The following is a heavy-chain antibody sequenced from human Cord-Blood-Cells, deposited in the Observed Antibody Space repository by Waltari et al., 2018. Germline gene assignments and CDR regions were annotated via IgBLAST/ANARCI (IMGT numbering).Heavy chain of an antibody. CDR1: GYTFTGYY. CDR3: VRDRYYDSSGYYLDAFDI. D-gene: IGHD3-22*01. Sequence: QVQLVQSGAEVKKPGASVKVSCKASGYTFTGYYMHWVRQAPGQGLEWMGWINPNSGGTNYAQKFQGRVTMTRDTSISTAYMELSRLRSDDTAVYYCVRDRYYDSSGYYLDAFDIWGQGTMVTVSS. V-gene: IGHV1-2*02. CDR2: INPNSGGT. J-gene: IGHJ3*02.